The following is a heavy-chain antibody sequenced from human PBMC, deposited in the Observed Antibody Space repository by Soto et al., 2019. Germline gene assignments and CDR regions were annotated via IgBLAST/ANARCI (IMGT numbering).Heavy chain of an antibody. CDR1: GGSITSRNW. Sequence: PSETLSLTCAVSGGSITSRNWWNWVRQPPGKGLEWIGEIYHSGSTNYNPSLKSRVTISVDKSKNQFSLNLSSVTAADTAVYYCASARYDSSGYYYPDYWGQGTLVTVSS. D-gene: IGHD3-22*01. CDR3: ASARYDSSGYYYPDY. V-gene: IGHV4-4*02. J-gene: IGHJ4*02. CDR2: IYHSGST.